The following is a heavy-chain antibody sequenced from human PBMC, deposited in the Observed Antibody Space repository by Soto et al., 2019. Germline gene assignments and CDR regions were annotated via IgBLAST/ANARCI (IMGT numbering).Heavy chain of an antibody. V-gene: IGHV3-15*04. CDR1: GFTFSNAW. J-gene: IGHJ6*01. CDR3: TYCSCTSCYRGYYYGMAV. D-gene: IGHD2-2*01. Sequence: LRLSCAASGFTFSNAWMSWVRQAPGKGLEWVGRIESKTDGGTTDYAAPVKGRFTISRDDSKNTLYLQMNSLKTEDTAVYYCTYCSCTSCYRGYYYGMAVWGQGTTVTLSS. CDR2: IESKTDGGTT.